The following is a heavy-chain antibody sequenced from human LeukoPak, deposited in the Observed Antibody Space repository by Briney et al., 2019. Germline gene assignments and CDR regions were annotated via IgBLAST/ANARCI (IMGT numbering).Heavy chain of an antibody. V-gene: IGHV4-59*01. CDR3: ARDRSYGSNWFDP. CDR2: IYNRGTT. D-gene: IGHD4-17*01. J-gene: IGHJ5*02. CDR1: GGSISSFY. Sequence: SEPVSLTCTVSGGSISSFYWSWIRQPPGKGLEWIGYIYNRGTTNYNPSLKSRVTIAVDTSKNQFSLKLTSVTAADTAVYYCARDRSYGSNWFDPWGQGTLDTVS.